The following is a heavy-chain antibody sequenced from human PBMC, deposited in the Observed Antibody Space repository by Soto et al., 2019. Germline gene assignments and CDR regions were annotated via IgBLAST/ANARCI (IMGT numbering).Heavy chain of an antibody. J-gene: IGHJ4*02. Sequence: GGSLRLSCAASGFTFDDYAMHWVRQAPGKGLEWVSGISWNSGSIGYADSVKGRFTISRDNAKNSLYLQMNSLRAEDTALYYCAKALSLAAMVSPFDYWGQGTLVTVSS. CDR2: ISWNSGSI. D-gene: IGHD5-18*01. CDR1: GFTFDDYA. V-gene: IGHV3-9*01. CDR3: AKALSLAAMVSPFDY.